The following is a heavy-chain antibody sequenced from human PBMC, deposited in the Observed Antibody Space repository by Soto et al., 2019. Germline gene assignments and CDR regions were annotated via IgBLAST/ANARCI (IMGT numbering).Heavy chain of an antibody. J-gene: IGHJ4*02. CDR3: ATSRVSMVRGLIIIPNY. Sequence: PGGSLRLSCAASGFTFTGDAMSWVRQAPGKGLEWVSAISGHGDATFYADSVKSRFTISRDNSKNTLYLHMNSLPAEDTALYYCATSRVSMVRGLIIIPNYWGQVTLVTVSS. CDR1: GFTFTGDA. V-gene: IGHV3-23*01. CDR2: ISGHGDAT. D-gene: IGHD3-10*01.